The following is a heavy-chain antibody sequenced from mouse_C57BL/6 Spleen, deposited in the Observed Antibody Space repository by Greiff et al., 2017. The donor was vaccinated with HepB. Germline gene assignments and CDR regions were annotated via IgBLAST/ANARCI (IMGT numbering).Heavy chain of an antibody. CDR1: GFTFTDYY. V-gene: IGHV7-3*01. J-gene: IGHJ2*01. D-gene: IGHD1-1*01. Sequence: EVKLVESGGGLVQPGGSLSLSCAASGFTFTDYYMSWVRQPPGKALEWLGFIRNKANGYTTEYSASVKGRFTISRDNSQSILYLQMNALRAEDSATYYCARSLYYYGSPYYFYYWGQGTTLTVSS. CDR2: IRNKANGYTT. CDR3: ARSLYYYGSPYYFYY.